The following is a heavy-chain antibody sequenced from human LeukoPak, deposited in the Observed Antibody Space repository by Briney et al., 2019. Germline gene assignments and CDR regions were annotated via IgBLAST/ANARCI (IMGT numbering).Heavy chain of an antibody. D-gene: IGHD3-10*01. CDR1: GGSISSYY. Sequence: PSETLSLTCTVSGGSISSYYWSWIRLPAGKGLEWIGRIYTSGSTNYNPSLKSRVTMSVDTSKNQFSLKLSSVTAADTAVYYCATIHMVRGVIKPYWGQGTLVTVSS. J-gene: IGHJ4*02. CDR3: ATIHMVRGVIKPY. CDR2: IYTSGST. V-gene: IGHV4-4*07.